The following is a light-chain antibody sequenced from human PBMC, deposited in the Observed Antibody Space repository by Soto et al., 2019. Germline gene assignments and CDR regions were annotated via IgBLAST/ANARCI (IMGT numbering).Light chain of an antibody. CDR1: QSISSY. CDR3: QQSYSYET. J-gene: IGKJ4*01. V-gene: IGKV1-39*01. Sequence: DIQMTQSPSSLSASVGDRVTITCRASQSISSYLNWYQQKPGKAPKLLIYAASSLQSGVPSRFSGSGSGTDFTLTISSLQPEDFATYYCQQSYSYETFGGGTKVEIK. CDR2: AAS.